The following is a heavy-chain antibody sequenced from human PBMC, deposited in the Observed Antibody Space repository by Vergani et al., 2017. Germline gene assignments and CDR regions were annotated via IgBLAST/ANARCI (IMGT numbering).Heavy chain of an antibody. J-gene: IGHJ3*02. CDR1: GFTLSDYW. V-gene: IGHV4-38-2*01. Sequence: VRLVESGGGLVQPGGSLRLSCATSGFTLSDYWIDWVRQAPGKGLEWIATVFHSGSAYYNPSLRRRVTISVETSKNQFSLRLTTLTAADTAVYYCARQFWVSQGVGAFETWGRGTEVSVSS. CDR2: VFHSGSA. D-gene: IGHD3-16*01. CDR3: ARQFWVSQGVGAFET.